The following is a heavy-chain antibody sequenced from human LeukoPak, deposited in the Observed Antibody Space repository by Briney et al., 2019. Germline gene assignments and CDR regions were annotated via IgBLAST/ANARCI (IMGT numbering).Heavy chain of an antibody. V-gene: IGHV4-39*02. J-gene: IGHJ4*02. Sequence: SETLSLTCIVSGGSIATSSSYWDWIRQTPGKGLEWIGTIHYSGSPSYSPSLESRVTISVDTSKNQFSLKLSSVTAADTAVYYCSRESGAFCPFGYWGQGTLVIVPS. D-gene: IGHD1-26*01. CDR1: GGSIATSSSY. CDR2: IHYSGSP. CDR3: SRESGAFCPFGY.